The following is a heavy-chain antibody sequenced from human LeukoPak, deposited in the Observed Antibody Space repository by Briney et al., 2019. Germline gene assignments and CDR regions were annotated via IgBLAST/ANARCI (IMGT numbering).Heavy chain of an antibody. CDR2: ISYDGSNK. CDR3: TIDPNDYGDYGADP. Sequence: GGSLRLSCAASGFTVSSNYMSWVRQAPGKGLEWVAVISYDGSNKYYADSVKGRFTISRDNSKNTLYLQMNSLRAEDTAVYYCTIDPNDYGDYGADPWGQGTLVTVSS. D-gene: IGHD4-17*01. J-gene: IGHJ5*02. CDR1: GFTVSSNY. V-gene: IGHV3-30*03.